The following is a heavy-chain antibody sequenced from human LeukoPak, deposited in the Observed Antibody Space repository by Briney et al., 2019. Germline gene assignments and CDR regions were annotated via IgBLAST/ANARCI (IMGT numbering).Heavy chain of an antibody. V-gene: IGHV3-33*03. CDR1: GFSFSTYG. D-gene: IGHD2-2*01. CDR3: AKGLYCTSTSCYMGNYYYYYMDV. J-gene: IGHJ6*03. Sequence: PGRSLGLSCAASGFSFSTYGMHWVRQAPGKGLEWVAVVWHDGNNKYYADSVRGRFTISRDNSKKTLYLQMNSLRAEDTAVYYCAKGLYCTSTSCYMGNYYYYYMDVWGKGTTVTVSS. CDR2: VWHDGNNK.